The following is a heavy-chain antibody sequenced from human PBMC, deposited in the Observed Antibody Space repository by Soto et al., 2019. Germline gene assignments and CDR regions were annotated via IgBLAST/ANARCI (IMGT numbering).Heavy chain of an antibody. V-gene: IGHV1-8*01. CDR3: ARGINYYASGDDAFDI. J-gene: IGHJ3*02. CDR2: MNPNSGNT. Sequence: QVQLVQSGAEVKKPGASVKVSCKASGYTFTSYDINWVRQATGQGLEWMGWMNPNSGNTAYAQKFQGRVTMTRNTSLSTAYMELSSLRSEDTAVYYCARGINYYASGDDAFDIWGQGTMVTVSS. D-gene: IGHD3-10*01. CDR1: GYTFTSYD.